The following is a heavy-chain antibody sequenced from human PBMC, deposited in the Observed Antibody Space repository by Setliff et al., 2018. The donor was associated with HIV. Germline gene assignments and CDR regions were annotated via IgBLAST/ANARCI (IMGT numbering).Heavy chain of an antibody. D-gene: IGHD3-10*01. CDR2: IYYSERT. J-gene: IGHJ3*02. CDR1: GVSISSGGYY. V-gene: IGHV4-31*03. CDR3: ARAPMVPRSEAFDI. Sequence: SETLSLTCTVSGVSISSGGYYWSWIRQHPGKGLEWIGYIYYSERTYYNPSLRSRLTISMDTSKNQFSLKLSSVTAADTAVYYCARAPMVPRSEAFDIWGQGTMVTVS.